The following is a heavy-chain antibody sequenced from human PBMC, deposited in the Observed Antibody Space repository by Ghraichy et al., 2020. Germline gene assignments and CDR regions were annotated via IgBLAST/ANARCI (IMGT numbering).Heavy chain of an antibody. D-gene: IGHD5-12*01. Sequence: GGSLRLSCAASGFTFTSYAMTWVRQAPGKGLEWVSTISGSGASTYYADSVKGRFTISRDNSKNALYLQMNSLRAEDTAVYHCAKGGSGYAYSGWGQGTLVTVSS. V-gene: IGHV3-23*01. CDR3: AKGGSGYAYSG. CDR1: GFTFTSYA. J-gene: IGHJ4*02. CDR2: ISGSGAST.